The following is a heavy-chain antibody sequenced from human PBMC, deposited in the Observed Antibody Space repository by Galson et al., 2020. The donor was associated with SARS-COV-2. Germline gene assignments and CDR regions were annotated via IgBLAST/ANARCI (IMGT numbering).Heavy chain of an antibody. D-gene: IGHD1-26*01. CDR2: IQSKTDGGTT. Sequence: GESLKLSCAASGFTFSNAWMSWVRQAPGQGLAWVGRIQSKTDGGTTDYAAPVKGRFTISRDDSKNTLYLQMNSLKTEDTAVYYCTTDGVVGAIRYYYYYYGMDVWGQGTTVTVSS. J-gene: IGHJ6*02. CDR3: TTDGVVGAIRYYYYYYGMDV. V-gene: IGHV3-15*01. CDR1: GFTFSNAW.